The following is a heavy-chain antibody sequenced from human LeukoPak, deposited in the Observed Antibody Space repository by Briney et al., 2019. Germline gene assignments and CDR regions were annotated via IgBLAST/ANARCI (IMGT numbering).Heavy chain of an antibody. CDR1: GFTFSSYA. D-gene: IGHD2-15*01. CDR2: ISGSGGST. V-gene: IGHV3-23*01. Sequence: GGSLRLSCAASGFTFSSYAMSWVRQAPGKGLEWVSAISGSGGSTYYADSVKGRFTISRDNPKNTLYLQMNSLRAEDTAVYYCAKNIIVVVAATLDYWGQGTLVTVSS. CDR3: AKNIIVVVAATLDY. J-gene: IGHJ4*02.